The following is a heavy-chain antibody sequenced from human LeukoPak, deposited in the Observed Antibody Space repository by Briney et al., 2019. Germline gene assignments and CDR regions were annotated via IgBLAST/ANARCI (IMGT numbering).Heavy chain of an antibody. CDR2: INLSGST. CDR1: GGSFSGYY. CDR3: ARGYDFWSGYPYYFDY. V-gene: IGHV4-34*01. J-gene: IGHJ4*02. D-gene: IGHD3-3*01. Sequence: SETLSLTCAVYGGSFSGYYWSWIRQPPGKGLEWIGEINLSGSTNYNPSLKSRVTISVDTSKNQFSLKLSSVTAADTAVYYCARGYDFWSGYPYYFDYWGQGTLVTVSS.